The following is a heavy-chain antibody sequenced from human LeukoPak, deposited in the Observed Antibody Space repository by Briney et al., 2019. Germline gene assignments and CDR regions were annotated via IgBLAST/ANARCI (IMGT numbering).Heavy chain of an antibody. CDR2: ISYDGSNK. J-gene: IGHJ4*02. V-gene: IGHV3-30-3*01. CDR3: ARHRSSWLIDY. D-gene: IGHD6-6*01. CDR1: GFTFSSYA. Sequence: PGGSLRLSCAASGFTFSSYAMHWVRQAPGKGLEWVAVISYDGSNKYYADSVKGRFTISRDNSKNTLYLQMNSLRAEDTAVYYCARHRSSWLIDYWGQGTLVTASS.